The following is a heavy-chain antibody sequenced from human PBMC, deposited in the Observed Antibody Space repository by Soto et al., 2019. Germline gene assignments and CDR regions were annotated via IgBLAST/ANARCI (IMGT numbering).Heavy chain of an antibody. CDR3: ARERLQDFYYYYMDV. CDR2: IYYSGST. J-gene: IGHJ6*03. V-gene: IGHV4-31*03. D-gene: IGHD4-4*01. Sequence: SETLSLTCTVSGGSISSGGYYWSWIRQHPGKGLEWIGYIYYSGSTYYNPSLKSRVTISVDTSKNQFSLKLSSVTAADTAVYYCARERLQDFYYYYMDVWGKGTTVTVSS. CDR1: GGSISSGGYY.